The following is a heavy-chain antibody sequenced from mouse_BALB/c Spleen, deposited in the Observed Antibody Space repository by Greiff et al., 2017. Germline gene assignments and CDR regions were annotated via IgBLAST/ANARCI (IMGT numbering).Heavy chain of an antibody. CDR3: VPKGFAY. CDR1: GFTFNTYA. J-gene: IGHJ3*01. CDR2: IRSKSNNYAT. Sequence: EVQGVESGGGLVQPKGSLKLSCAASGFTFNTYAMNWVRQAPGKGLEWVARIRSKSNNYATYYADSVKDRFTISRDDSQSMLYLQMNNLKTEDTAMYYCVPKGFAYWGQGTLVTVSA. V-gene: IGHV10-1*02.